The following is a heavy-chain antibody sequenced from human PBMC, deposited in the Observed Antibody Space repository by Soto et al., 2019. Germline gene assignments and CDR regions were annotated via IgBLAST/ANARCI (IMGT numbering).Heavy chain of an antibody. CDR1: GGSISSGDYY. V-gene: IGHV4-30-4*01. D-gene: IGHD3-3*01. CDR3: ARVESGTIFGVVITWFDP. Sequence: QVHLKESGPGLVKPSQTLSLTCTFSGGSISSGDYYWSWIRQPSGKGLEWIGYIYYSGSTYYNPSLKSRVTISVDTSKNQFSLKLSSVTAADTAVYYCARVESGTIFGVVITWFDPWGQGTLVTVSS. CDR2: IYYSGST. J-gene: IGHJ5*02.